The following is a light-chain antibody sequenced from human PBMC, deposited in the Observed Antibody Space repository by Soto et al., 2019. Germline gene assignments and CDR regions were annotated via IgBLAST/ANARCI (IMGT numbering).Light chain of an antibody. J-gene: IGKJ2*01. V-gene: IGKV1-5*01. CDR2: DAS. CDR3: QQYDSYSPFT. CDR1: QSISSW. Sequence: DIQMSQSPSTLSASVGDRVTITCRASQSISSWLAWYQQKPGKAPKLLIYDASSLQSGVPSRFSGSGSGTEFNLTISSLQPDDFASYSCQQYDSYSPFTFGQGTKLEIK.